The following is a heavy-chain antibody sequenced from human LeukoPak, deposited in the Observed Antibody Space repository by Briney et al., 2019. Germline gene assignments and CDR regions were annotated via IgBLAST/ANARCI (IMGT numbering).Heavy chain of an antibody. J-gene: IGHJ4*02. Sequence: PSETLSLTCAVYGRSFSGYYWSWIRQPPGKGLEWIGEINHSGSTNYNPSLKSRVTISVDTSKNQFSLKLSSVTAADTAVYYCARGGSIGAVAGGSRYFDYWGQGTLVTVSS. CDR3: ARGGSIGAVAGGSRYFDY. D-gene: IGHD6-19*01. V-gene: IGHV4-34*01. CDR2: INHSGST. CDR1: GRSFSGYY.